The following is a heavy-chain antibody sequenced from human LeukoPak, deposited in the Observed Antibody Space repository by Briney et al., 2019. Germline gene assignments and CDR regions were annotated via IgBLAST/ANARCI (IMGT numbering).Heavy chain of an antibody. CDR3: AKESLGIAAF. J-gene: IGHJ4*02. CDR1: GFTFSTYG. V-gene: IGHV3-30*18. D-gene: IGHD6-13*01. Sequence: GRSLRLSCAASGFTFSTYGMHWVRQAPGKGLEWVALISYDGSDKYYADSVKGRFTISRDNSKNTLYLQMNSLRAEDTAVYYCAKESLGIAAFWGQGTLVTASS. CDR2: ISYDGSDK.